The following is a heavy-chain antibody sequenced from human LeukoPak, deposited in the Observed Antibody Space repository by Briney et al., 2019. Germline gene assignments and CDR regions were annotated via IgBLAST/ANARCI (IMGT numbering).Heavy chain of an antibody. CDR1: GLTFRNHA. D-gene: IGHD3-10*01. Sequence: GGSLRLSCAASGLTFRNHAMSWVRQAPGKGLEWVSGITGSGVSTYYADSVKGRLTISRDNSKNTLYLQMNSLRAEDTAVYYCAKDRGYGSGSYIFDYWGQGTLVTVSS. CDR2: ITGSGVST. CDR3: AKDRGYGSGSYIFDY. V-gene: IGHV3-23*01. J-gene: IGHJ4*02.